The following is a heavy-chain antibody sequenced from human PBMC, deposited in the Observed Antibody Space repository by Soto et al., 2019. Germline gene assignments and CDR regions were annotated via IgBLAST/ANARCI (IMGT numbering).Heavy chain of an antibody. CDR2: IIPIFGTA. V-gene: IGHV1-69*13. CDR1: GGTFSSYA. D-gene: IGHD5-18*01. J-gene: IGHJ6*02. CDR3: ARERAGYSLGEYYYYGMDV. Sequence: SVKVSCKASGGTFSSYAISRVRQAPGQGLEWMGGIIPIFGTANYAQKFQGRVTITADESTSTAYMELSSLRSEDTAVYYCARERAGYSLGEYYYYGMDVWGQGTTVTVSS.